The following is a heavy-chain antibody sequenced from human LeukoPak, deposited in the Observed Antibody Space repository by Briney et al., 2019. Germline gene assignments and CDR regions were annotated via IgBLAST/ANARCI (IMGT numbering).Heavy chain of an antibody. CDR3: ARVDITMALDV. Sequence: SVKVSCKASGYMFTTSFMHWVRQAPGQGLEWMGGIIPIFGTANYAQKFQGRVTITADESTSTAYMELSSQRSEDTAVYYCARVDITMALDVWGQGTTVTVSS. D-gene: IGHD3-10*01. J-gene: IGHJ6*02. CDR1: GYMFTTSF. V-gene: IGHV1-69*13. CDR2: IIPIFGTA.